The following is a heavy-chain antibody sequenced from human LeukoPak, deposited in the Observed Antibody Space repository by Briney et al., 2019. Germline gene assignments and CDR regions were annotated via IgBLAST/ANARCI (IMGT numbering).Heavy chain of an antibody. CDR3: ARGSGGDGGGPVLDY. V-gene: IGHV3-53*03. CDR2: IYSGDST. CDR1: GFTVSTNY. J-gene: IGHJ4*02. Sequence: PGGSLTLSCAASGFTVSTNYMSWVRQPPGKGLEWVSVIYSGDSTYYAHSVKGRFTISRDNSKNTLYLQMNSLRAEDTAVYYCARGSGGDGGGPVLDYWGQGTLVTVSS. D-gene: IGHD2-15*01.